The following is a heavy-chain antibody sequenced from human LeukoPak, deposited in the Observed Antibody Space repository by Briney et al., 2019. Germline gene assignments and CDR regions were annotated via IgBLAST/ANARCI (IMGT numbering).Heavy chain of an antibody. CDR3: ARDEHQYYSESSGRFDY. CDR2: IRGSGGST. Sequence: GGSLRLSCAASGFTFSSFAMTWVRQAPGKGLEWVSGIRGSGGSTYDADSVKGRFSISRDNAKNSLYLQMNSLRAEDTAVYYCARDEHQYYSESSGRFDYWGQGTLVTVSS. D-gene: IGHD3-22*01. CDR1: GFTFSSFA. V-gene: IGHV3-23*01. J-gene: IGHJ4*02.